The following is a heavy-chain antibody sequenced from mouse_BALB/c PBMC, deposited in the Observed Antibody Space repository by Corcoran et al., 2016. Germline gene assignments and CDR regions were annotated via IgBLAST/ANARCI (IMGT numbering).Heavy chain of an antibody. V-gene: IGHV1-18*01. CDR1: GYTFTEYT. J-gene: IGHJ4*01. Sequence: EVQLHQSGPELVKPGASVKISCKTSGYTFTEYTMHWVKQSHGKSLEWIGGINPNNGGTSYNQKFKGKATLTVDKSSSTAYMELRSLTSEDSAVYYCARTYYRYDERNSMDYWGQGTSVTVSS. CDR2: INPNNGGT. CDR3: ARTYYRYDERNSMDY. D-gene: IGHD2-14*01.